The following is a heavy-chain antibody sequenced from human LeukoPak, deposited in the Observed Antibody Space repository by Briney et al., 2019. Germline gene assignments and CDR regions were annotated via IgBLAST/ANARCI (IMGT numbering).Heavy chain of an antibody. J-gene: IGHJ6*02. D-gene: IGHD2-2*01. CDR1: GFTFSTYS. Sequence: GGSLRLSCAASGFTFSTYSMNWVRQAPGKGLEWVSYISGSSSNIYNADSVKGRFTISRDNAKNSLYLQMNTLRAEDTAVYYCARVLVVPLVSIHMDVWGQGTTVTVSS. V-gene: IGHV3-48*01. CDR3: ARVLVVPLVSIHMDV. CDR2: ISGSSSNI.